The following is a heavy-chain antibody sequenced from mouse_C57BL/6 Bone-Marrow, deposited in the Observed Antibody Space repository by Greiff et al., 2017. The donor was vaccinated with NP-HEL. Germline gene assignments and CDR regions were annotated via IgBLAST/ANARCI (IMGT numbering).Heavy chain of an antibody. CDR1: GFTFSSYA. D-gene: IGHD1-1*01. J-gene: IGHJ3*01. CDR2: ISDGGSYT. V-gene: IGHV5-4*03. Sequence: EVMLVESGGGLVKPGGSLKLSCAASGFTFSSYAMSWVRQTPEKRLEWVATISDGGSYTYYPDNGKGRFTISRDNAKNNLSRDDSKSSVYLQMNSLRAEDTGIYYCTPSAPFAYWGQGTLVTVSA. CDR3: AEDTGIYYCTPSAPFAY.